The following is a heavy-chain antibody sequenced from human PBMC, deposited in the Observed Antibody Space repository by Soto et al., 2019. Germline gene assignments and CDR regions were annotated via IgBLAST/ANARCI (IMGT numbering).Heavy chain of an antibody. D-gene: IGHD3-3*01. CDR1: RASIKNDNYY. V-gene: IGHV4-39*01. CDR3: TRLDFGGSRGPWPDFDY. Sequence: SETLSLTCTVSRASIKNDNYYWGWIRQSPGKGLEWIASIYYSGATYYNPSLRCRRSKSIDKSKNQFSLSLKYSSDAQSATYYPTRLDFGGSRGPWPDFDYWGEGIAVTVS. J-gene: IGHJ4*02. CDR2: IYYSGAT.